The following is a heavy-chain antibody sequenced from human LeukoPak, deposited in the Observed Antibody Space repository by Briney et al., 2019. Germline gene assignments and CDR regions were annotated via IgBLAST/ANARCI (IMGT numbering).Heavy chain of an antibody. CDR3: AREVLRFLRAMDV. CDR1: GFTFSTYS. CDR2: INLDGSER. Sequence: GGSLRLSCAASGFTFSTYSMNWVRQAPGKGLEWVASINLDGSERYYVDSVRGRFTVSRDNAKNSLYLQMNSLRAEDTAVYYCAREVLRFLRAMDVWGQGTTVTVSS. V-gene: IGHV3-7*01. D-gene: IGHD3-3*01. J-gene: IGHJ6*02.